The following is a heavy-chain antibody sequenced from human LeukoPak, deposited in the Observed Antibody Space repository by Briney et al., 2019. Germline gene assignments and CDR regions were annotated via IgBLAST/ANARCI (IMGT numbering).Heavy chain of an antibody. V-gene: IGHV4-59*01. CDR1: GGXISSYY. CDR3: ARNAEYFQY. CDR2: IYYSGST. Sequence: SETLSLTCTVSGGXISSYYCSWIRQPPGKGLEWIGYIYYSGSTNYNPSLKSRLTISVDRSKNQFSLKLSSVTAADTAVYYCARNAEYFQYWGQGTLVTVSS. J-gene: IGHJ1*01.